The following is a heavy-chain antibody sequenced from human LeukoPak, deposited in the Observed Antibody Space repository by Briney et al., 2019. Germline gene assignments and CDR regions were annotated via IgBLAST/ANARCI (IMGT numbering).Heavy chain of an antibody. CDR3: ARVGCRGGSCYVDY. CDR2: ISYDGSNK. J-gene: IGHJ4*02. CDR1: GFTFSSYA. V-gene: IGHV3-30-3*01. Sequence: AGGSLRLSCAASGFTFSSYAMHWVRQAPGKGLEWVAVISYDGSNKYYADSVKGRFTISRDNSKNTLYLQMNSLRAEDTAVYYCARVGCRGGSCYVDYWGQGTLVTVSS. D-gene: IGHD2-15*01.